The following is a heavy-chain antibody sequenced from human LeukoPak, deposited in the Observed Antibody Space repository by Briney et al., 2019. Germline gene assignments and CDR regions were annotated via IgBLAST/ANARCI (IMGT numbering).Heavy chain of an antibody. D-gene: IGHD5-18*01. CDR1: GYTFTSYG. J-gene: IGHJ6*03. Sequence: ASVKVSCKASGYTFTSYGISWVRQAPGQGLEWMGWINPNSGGTNYAQKFQGRVTMTRDTSISTAYMELSRLRSDDTAVYYCATFKSDTAMEYYYYYYMDVWGKGTTVAVSS. V-gene: IGHV1-2*02. CDR2: INPNSGGT. CDR3: ATFKSDTAMEYYYYYYMDV.